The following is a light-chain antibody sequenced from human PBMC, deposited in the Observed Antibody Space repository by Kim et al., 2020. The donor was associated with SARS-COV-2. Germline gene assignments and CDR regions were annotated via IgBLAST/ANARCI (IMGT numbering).Light chain of an antibody. Sequence: EIVLTQSPGTLSLSPGERATLSCRASQRVSSSYLAWYQQKPGHAPKILIYGASSSATGIPDRFSGSGSGTDFTLSISRLEPEDFAVYYCLQYSDAPKTFGQRTKVEIK. CDR3: LQYSDAPKT. CDR1: QRVSSSY. CDR2: GAS. V-gene: IGKV3-20*01. J-gene: IGKJ1*01.